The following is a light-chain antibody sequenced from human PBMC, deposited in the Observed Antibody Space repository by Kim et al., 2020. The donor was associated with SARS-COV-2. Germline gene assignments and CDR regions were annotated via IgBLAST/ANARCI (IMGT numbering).Light chain of an antibody. V-gene: IGKV3-15*01. CDR3: QQYNNWPPLT. CDR1: QGVNSN. Sequence: EVVMTQSPATLSVSPGERATLSCRASQGVNSNVAWYQQKPGQAPRLLIYGASTRATGIPARFSGSGSGTEFTLTISSLQSEDFAVYYCQQYNNWPPLTFGGGTKVEIK. CDR2: GAS. J-gene: IGKJ4*01.